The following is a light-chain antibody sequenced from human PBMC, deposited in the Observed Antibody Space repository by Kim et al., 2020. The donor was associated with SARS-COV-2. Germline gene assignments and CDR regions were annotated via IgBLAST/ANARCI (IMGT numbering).Light chain of an antibody. V-gene: IGLV4-69*01. CDR3: QTWGAGFRV. Sequence: QPVLTQSPSASAYLGASVKLTCTPNSRYKTYAIAWHQQQPGKGPRFIMKVDTDGSHTKGDGIPDRFSGSTSGAERHLTISSLQSEDEADYYCQTWGAGFRVFGGGTQLTVL. CDR2: VDTDGSH. CDR1: SRYKTYA. J-gene: IGLJ3*02.